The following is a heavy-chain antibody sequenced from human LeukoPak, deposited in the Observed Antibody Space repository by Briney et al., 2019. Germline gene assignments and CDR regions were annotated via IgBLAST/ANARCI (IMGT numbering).Heavy chain of an antibody. D-gene: IGHD1-14*01. CDR3: AREILGGFNPGAY. V-gene: IGHV4-4*02. J-gene: IGHJ4*02. CDR1: LXSTTSNF. CDR2: IHRSGSP. Sequence: SETLSLTCTVSLXSTTSNFWSWVRQPPGEGLEWIGEIHRSGSPNYNPSLQSRVTISIDRSRNQIVLELSSVTAADTAVYYCAREILGGFNPGAYWGQGTLVTVSS.